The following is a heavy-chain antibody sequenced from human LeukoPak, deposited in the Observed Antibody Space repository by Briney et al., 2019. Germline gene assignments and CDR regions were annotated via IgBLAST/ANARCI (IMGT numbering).Heavy chain of an antibody. J-gene: IGHJ4*02. CDR3: ARVIGSYGDSAY. CDR2: ISSTSSAI. Sequence: QPGGSLRLSCAASGFTFSSYSMNWVRQAPGKGLEWLSYISSTSSAIYYADSLKGRFTISRDNAKNSLYQQMDSLRAEDTAVYYCARVIGSYGDSAYWGQGTLVTVSS. CDR1: GFTFSSYS. V-gene: IGHV3-48*04. D-gene: IGHD3-16*01.